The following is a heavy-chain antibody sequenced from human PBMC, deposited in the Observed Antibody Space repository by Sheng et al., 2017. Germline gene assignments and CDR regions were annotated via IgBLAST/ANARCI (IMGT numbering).Heavy chain of an antibody. V-gene: IGHV1-69*01. Sequence: QVQLVQSGAEVKKHGSSVKVSCKASGGTFSSYAISWVRQAPGQGLEWMGGIIPIFGTANYAQKFQGRVTITADESTSTAYMELSSLRSEDTAVYYCARMSPIDVVVTANYYYYGMDVWGQGTTVTVSS. CDR2: IIPIFGTA. D-gene: IGHD2-21*02. CDR3: ARMSPIDVVVTANYYYYGMDV. J-gene: IGHJ6*02. CDR1: GGTFSSYA.